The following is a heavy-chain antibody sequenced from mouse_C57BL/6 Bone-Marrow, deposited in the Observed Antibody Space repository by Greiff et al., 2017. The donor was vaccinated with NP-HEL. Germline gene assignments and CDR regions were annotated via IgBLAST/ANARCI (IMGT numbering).Heavy chain of an antibody. CDR2: INPNYGTT. J-gene: IGHJ3*01. CDR1: GYSFTHYY. CDR3: ARAYYGSSYVAWFAY. D-gene: IGHD1-1*01. V-gene: IGHV1-39*01. Sequence: EVPLQQSGPELVKPGASVKISCKASGYSFTHYYMTWVKQSNGKSLEWIGEINPNYGTTSYNQKFKGKATLTVDQSSSPAYMQLNSLTSEDSAVYYCARAYYGSSYVAWFAYWGQGTLVTVSA.